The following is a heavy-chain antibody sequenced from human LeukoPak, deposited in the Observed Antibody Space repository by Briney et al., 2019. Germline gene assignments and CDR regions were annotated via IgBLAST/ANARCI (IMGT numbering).Heavy chain of an antibody. CDR1: GFTFSSYE. CDR3: ASSPYYYDSSGYYGY. D-gene: IGHD3-22*01. J-gene: IGHJ4*02. V-gene: IGHV3-66*01. Sequence: GGSLRLSCAASGFTFSSYEMNWVRQAPGKGLEWVSVIYSGGSTYYADSVKGRFTISRDNSKNTLYLQMNSLRAEDTAVYYCASSPYYYDSSGYYGYWGQGTLVTVSS. CDR2: IYSGGST.